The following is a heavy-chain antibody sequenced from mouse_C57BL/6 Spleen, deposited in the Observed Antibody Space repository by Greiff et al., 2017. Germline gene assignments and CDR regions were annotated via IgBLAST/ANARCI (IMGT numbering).Heavy chain of an antibody. J-gene: IGHJ2*01. D-gene: IGHD4-1*01. V-gene: IGHV1-80*01. Sequence: QVQLQQSGAELVKPGASVKISCKASGYAFSSYWMNWVKQRPGKGLEWIGQIYPGDGDTNYNGKFKGKATLTADKSTSTAYLQLSSLTSEDSAVYFFTRSEELYYFDYWGQGTTLTVSS. CDR1: GYAFSSYW. CDR3: TRSEELYYFDY. CDR2: IYPGDGDT.